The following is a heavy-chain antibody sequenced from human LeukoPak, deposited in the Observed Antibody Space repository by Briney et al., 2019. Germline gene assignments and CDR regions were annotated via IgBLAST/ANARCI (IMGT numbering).Heavy chain of an antibody. D-gene: IGHD4-23*01. CDR2: ISYDGSNK. CDR1: GFTFSSYA. CDR3: VKDPGLGGERDY. J-gene: IGHJ4*02. V-gene: IGHV3-30*04. Sequence: HPGGSLRLSCAASGFTFSSYAMHWVRQAPGKGLEWVAVISYDGSNKYYADSVKGRFTISRDNSKNTLYLQMNSLRPEDTAVYYCVKDPGLGGERDYWGQGTLVTVSS.